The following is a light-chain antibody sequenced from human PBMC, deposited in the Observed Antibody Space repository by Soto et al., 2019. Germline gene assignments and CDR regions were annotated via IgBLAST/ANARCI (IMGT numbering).Light chain of an antibody. CDR3: LVSYSGARV. CDR2: NTS. V-gene: IGLV7-46*01. CDR1: TGAVTSGHY. Sequence: QAVGTQEPSLTVSPGGTVTLTCGSSTGAVTSGHYPYWFQQKPGQAPRTLVYNTSDKHSWAPARFSGSLLGGKAALTLSGAQPEDEAEYYCLVSYSGARVFGGGTKVTVL. J-gene: IGLJ3*02.